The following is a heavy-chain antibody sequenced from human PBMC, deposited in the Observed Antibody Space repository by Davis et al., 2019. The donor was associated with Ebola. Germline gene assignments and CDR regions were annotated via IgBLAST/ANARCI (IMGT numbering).Heavy chain of an antibody. CDR1: GYSFSNYW. Sequence: GESLKIPCTGSGYSFSNYWIGWVRQVPGKGLEWMGIIYPGYSDTRYSPSFQGQVTISVDKSVSTAYLQWGSLKASDTAMYYCARLYGSGSWIPVGGMDVWGQGTTVTVSS. CDR2: IYPGYSDT. CDR3: ARLYGSGSWIPVGGMDV. D-gene: IGHD3-10*01. J-gene: IGHJ6*02. V-gene: IGHV5-51*01.